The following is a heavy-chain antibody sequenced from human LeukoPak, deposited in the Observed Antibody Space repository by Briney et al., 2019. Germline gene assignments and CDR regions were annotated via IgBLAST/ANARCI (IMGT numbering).Heavy chain of an antibody. V-gene: IGHV3-13*01. CDR2: IGTAGDT. CDR1: GFTFSSYD. Sequence: GGSLRLSCAASGFTFSSYDMHWVRQATGKGLEWVSAIGTAGDTYYPGSVKGRFTISRENAKNSLYLQMNSLRTGDTAVYYCARVGPMVRATRGVWYFDLWGRGTLVTVSS. D-gene: IGHD3-10*01. CDR3: ARVGPMVRATRGVWYFDL. J-gene: IGHJ2*01.